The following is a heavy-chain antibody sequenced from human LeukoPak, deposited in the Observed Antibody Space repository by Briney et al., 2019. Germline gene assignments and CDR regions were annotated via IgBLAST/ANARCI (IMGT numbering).Heavy chain of an antibody. CDR1: GGSISSYN. J-gene: IGHJ3*02. CDR2: CYNSGST. V-gene: IGHV4-59*01. CDR3: ARAPEGYYVHGAFDI. Sequence: SETLSLTCTVSGGSISSYNWGWIRQPPGKGLEWIGYCYNSGSTNFSPSLKSRLTISLDTSKNQFSLKLTSVTAADTAVYYCARAPEGYYVHGAFDIWGQGTMVTVSS. D-gene: IGHD3-10*02.